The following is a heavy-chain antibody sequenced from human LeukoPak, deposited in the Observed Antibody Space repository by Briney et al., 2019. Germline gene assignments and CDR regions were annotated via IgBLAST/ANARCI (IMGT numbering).Heavy chain of an antibody. CDR1: GYTFTGYY. D-gene: IGHD2-2*01. J-gene: IGHJ4*02. Sequence: ASVKVSCKASGYTFTGYYMHWVRQAPGQGREWMGWINPNSGGTNYAQKFQGRVTMTRDTSISTAYMELSRLRSDDTAVYYCARVVSRYCSSTSCPFDYWGQGTLVTVSS. V-gene: IGHV1-2*02. CDR3: ARVVSRYCSSTSCPFDY. CDR2: INPNSGGT.